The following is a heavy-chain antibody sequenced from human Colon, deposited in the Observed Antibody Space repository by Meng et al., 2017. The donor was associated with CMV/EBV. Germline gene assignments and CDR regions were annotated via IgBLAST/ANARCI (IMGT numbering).Heavy chain of an antibody. Sequence: QVQLVQSGTEVKKPGASVTVSCKTSGYTFTANHLHWVRQAPGQGLEWMGWIYPQDGGTYFAQKFQDRVTLTRDTSITTAYMELSGLTSDDTVIYYCVRESWYFDFWGEGTLVTVSS. CDR3: VRESWYFDF. CDR2: IYPQDGGT. CDR1: GYTFTANH. D-gene: IGHD6-13*01. J-gene: IGHJ4*02. V-gene: IGHV1-2*02.